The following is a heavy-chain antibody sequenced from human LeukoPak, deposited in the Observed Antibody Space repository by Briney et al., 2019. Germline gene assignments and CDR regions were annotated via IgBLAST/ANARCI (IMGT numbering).Heavy chain of an antibody. J-gene: IGHJ4*02. Sequence: GASVKVSCKASGYTFTGYYMHWVRQAPGRGLEWMGWINPNSGGTNYAQKFQGRVTMTRDTSISTAHMELSRLRSDDTAVYYCAAGLPHRLYYFDYWGQGTLVTVSS. D-gene: IGHD3-16*01. CDR1: GYTFTGYY. CDR2: INPNSGGT. V-gene: IGHV1-2*02. CDR3: AAGLPHRLYYFDY.